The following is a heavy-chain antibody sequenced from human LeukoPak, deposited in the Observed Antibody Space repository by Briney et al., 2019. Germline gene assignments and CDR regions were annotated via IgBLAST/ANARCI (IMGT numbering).Heavy chain of an antibody. V-gene: IGHV4-39*01. Sequence: SETLSLTCTVSGGSISSSGYYWGWIRQPPGKGLQWIGSIYYSGSTYYNPSLKSRVIVSVDTSKNQFSLKLSSATAADTAVYYCARQSYDSSGYYYFDYWGQGTLVTVSS. CDR3: ARQSYDSSGYYYFDY. CDR2: IYYSGST. J-gene: IGHJ4*02. D-gene: IGHD3-22*01. CDR1: GGSISSSGYY.